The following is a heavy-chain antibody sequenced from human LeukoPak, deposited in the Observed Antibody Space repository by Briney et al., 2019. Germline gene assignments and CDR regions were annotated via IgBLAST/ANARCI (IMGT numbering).Heavy chain of an antibody. CDR1: GDTLTGYY. D-gene: IGHD3-10*01. CDR2: FDPNTGAT. V-gene: IGHV1-2*02. Sequence: RASVKVSCKASGDTLTGYYLHWVRQAPRQGLEWMGCFDPNTGATHYAQKFQGRVTMTRDTSIDTDFLELRSPVSDDTALYYCAGYTVVRGLTLSAFDIWGQGTMVTVSS. J-gene: IGHJ3*02. CDR3: AGYTVVRGLTLSAFDI.